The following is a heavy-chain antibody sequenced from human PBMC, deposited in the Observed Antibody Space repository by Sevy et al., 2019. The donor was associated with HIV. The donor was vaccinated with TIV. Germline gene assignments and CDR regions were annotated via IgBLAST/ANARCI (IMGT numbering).Heavy chain of an antibody. D-gene: IGHD2-2*01. Sequence: GGSLRLSCAASGLTFSSYWMSWVRQAPGKGLEWVAHIKQDGSEKYYVDSVKGRFTISRDNAKNSLYLQMNSLRAEDTAVYYCARDGRNDIVAVPAVFDPWGQGTLVTVSS. J-gene: IGHJ5*02. CDR3: ARDGRNDIVAVPAVFDP. V-gene: IGHV3-7*01. CDR1: GLTFSSYW. CDR2: IKQDGSEK.